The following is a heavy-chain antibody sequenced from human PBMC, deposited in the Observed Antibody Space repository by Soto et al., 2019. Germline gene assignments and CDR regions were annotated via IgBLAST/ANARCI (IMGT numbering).Heavy chain of an antibody. Sequence: WETLSLTCTVSGGSMSSNYWSWIRQSPAKGLEWIGFVYYGGTNYNTSFESRVTMSVDTPKKQFSLELSDVTAADTAVYYCVSYRGAFYFDHWGQVTLVTV. V-gene: IGHV4-59*01. J-gene: IGHJ4*02. D-gene: IGHD4-4*01. CDR2: VYYGGT. CDR3: VSYRGAFYFDH. CDR1: GGSMSSNY.